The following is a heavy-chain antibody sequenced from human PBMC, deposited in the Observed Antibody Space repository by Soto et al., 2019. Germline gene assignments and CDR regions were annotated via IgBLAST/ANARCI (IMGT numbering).Heavy chain of an antibody. CDR1: GFPFSSYC. Sequence: GGSLRLSCAASGFPFSSYCMHWVRQAPGKGLEWVAVIWYDGSNKYYADSVKGRFTISRDNSKNTLYLQMNSLRAEDTAVYYCARDPGTYSSSIYYYYYYMDVWGKGTTVTVSS. D-gene: IGHD6-6*01. V-gene: IGHV3-33*01. CDR2: IWYDGSNK. CDR3: ARDPGTYSSSIYYYYYYMDV. J-gene: IGHJ6*03.